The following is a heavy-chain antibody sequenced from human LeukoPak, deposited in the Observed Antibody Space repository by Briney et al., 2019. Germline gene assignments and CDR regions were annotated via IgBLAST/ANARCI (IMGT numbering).Heavy chain of an antibody. Sequence: ASVKVSCKASGYTFTSYGISWVRQAPGQGLEWMGWISAYNGNTNYAQKLQGRVTMTTDTSTSTVYMELRSLRSDDTAAYYCARETHIVVVPAAPYYYYYGMDVWGQGTTVTVSS. J-gene: IGHJ6*02. D-gene: IGHD2-2*01. V-gene: IGHV1-18*01. CDR2: ISAYNGNT. CDR3: ARETHIVVVPAAPYYYYYGMDV. CDR1: GYTFTSYG.